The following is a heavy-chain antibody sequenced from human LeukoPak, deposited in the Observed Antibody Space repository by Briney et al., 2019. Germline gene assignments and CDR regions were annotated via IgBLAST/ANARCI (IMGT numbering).Heavy chain of an antibody. V-gene: IGHV5-51*01. Sequence: GESLKISCKGSGYSFSTYWIGWVRQMPGKGLEWMGIIFPGDSDTRYSPSFQGQVTISADKSISTAYLQWSSLKASDTAMYYCARRSYSASYDDYWGQGTLVTVSS. CDR2: IFPGDSDT. CDR1: GYSFSTYW. CDR3: ARRSYSASYDDY. D-gene: IGHD1-26*01. J-gene: IGHJ4*02.